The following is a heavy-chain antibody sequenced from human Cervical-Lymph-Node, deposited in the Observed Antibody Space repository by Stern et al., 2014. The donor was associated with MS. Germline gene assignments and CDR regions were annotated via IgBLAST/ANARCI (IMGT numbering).Heavy chain of an antibody. J-gene: IGHJ1*01. D-gene: IGHD4-23*01. CDR1: GFTFSSSG. Sequence: DQLVESGGGVVQPGRSLRLSCAASGFTFSSSGMPWVRQAPGKGLEWLAIIWYDGSNRYYADSVKGRFTISRDNSKNTLYLQMNSLRADDTAVYYCAREGGNTAEYFQHWSQGTLVTVSS. V-gene: IGHV3-33*01. CDR3: AREGGNTAEYFQH. CDR2: IWYDGSNR.